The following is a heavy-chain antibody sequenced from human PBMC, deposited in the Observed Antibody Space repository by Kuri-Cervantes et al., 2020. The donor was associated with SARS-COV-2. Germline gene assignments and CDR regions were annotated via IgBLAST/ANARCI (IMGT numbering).Heavy chain of an antibody. D-gene: IGHD6-19*01. Sequence: LSLTCAASGFTFSSYWMHWVRQAPGKGLEWVAVISYDGSNKYYADSVKGRFTISRDNSKNTLYLQMNSLRAEDTAVYYCARDPEYSSGWYERGYYFDYWGQGTLVTVSS. J-gene: IGHJ4*02. V-gene: IGHV3-30-3*01. CDR1: GFTFSSYW. CDR3: ARDPEYSSGWYERGYYFDY. CDR2: ISYDGSNK.